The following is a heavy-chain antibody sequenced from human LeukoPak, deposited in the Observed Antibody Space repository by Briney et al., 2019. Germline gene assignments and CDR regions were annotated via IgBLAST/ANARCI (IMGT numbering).Heavy chain of an antibody. J-gene: IGHJ3*02. D-gene: IGHD2-15*01. CDR2: ISWNSGSI. Sequence: GGSLRLSCAASGFTFDDYAMHWVRQAPGKGLEGVSGISWNSGSIGYADSVKGRFTISRDNAKNSLYLQMNSLRAEDTALYYCAKGIVVVAAKLSDAFDIWGQGTMVTVSS. CDR1: GFTFDDYA. V-gene: IGHV3-9*01. CDR3: AKGIVVVAAKLSDAFDI.